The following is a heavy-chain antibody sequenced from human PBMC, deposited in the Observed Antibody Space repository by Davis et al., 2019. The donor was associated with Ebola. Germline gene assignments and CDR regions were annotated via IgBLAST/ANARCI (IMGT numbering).Heavy chain of an antibody. V-gene: IGHV3-23*01. CDR2: ISGNGESR. J-gene: IGHJ4*02. CDR1: GFTVSSNY. CDR3: ATGANYYSDY. D-gene: IGHD4/OR15-4a*01. Sequence: GESLKISCAASGFTVSSNYMSWVRQAPGKGLEWVSSISGNGESRFYADSVKGRFTISRDNSKNTLYLQMDILTAGDTAIYYCATGANYYSDYWGLGTLVTVSS.